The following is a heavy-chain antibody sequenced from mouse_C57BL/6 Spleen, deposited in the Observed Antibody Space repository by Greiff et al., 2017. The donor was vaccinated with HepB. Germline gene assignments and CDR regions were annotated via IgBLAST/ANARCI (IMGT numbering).Heavy chain of an antibody. D-gene: IGHD1-1*01. J-gene: IGHJ4*01. V-gene: IGHV5-17*01. CDR2: ISSGSSTI. CDR1: GFTFSDYG. CDR3: ARVPALLREGAMDY. Sequence: VQLKQSGGGLVKPGGSLKLSCAASGFTFSDYGMHWVRQAPEKGLEWVAYISSGSSTIYYADTVKGRFTISRDNAKNTLFLQMTSLRSEDTAMYYCARVPALLREGAMDYWGQGTSVTVSS.